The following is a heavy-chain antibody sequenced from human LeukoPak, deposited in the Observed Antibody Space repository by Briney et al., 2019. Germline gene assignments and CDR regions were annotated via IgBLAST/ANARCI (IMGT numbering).Heavy chain of an antibody. CDR1: GYTFTGYY. D-gene: IGHD4-17*01. CDR3: ARERMTTVTTDYYYYMDV. J-gene: IGHJ6*03. V-gene: IGHV1-2*06. CDR2: INPNSGGT. Sequence: ASVKVSCKASGYTFTGYYMHWVRQAPGQGLEWMGRINPNSGGTNYAQKFQGRVTMTRDTSISTAYMELSRLRPDDTAVYYCARERMTTVTTDYYYYMDVWGKGTTVTVSS.